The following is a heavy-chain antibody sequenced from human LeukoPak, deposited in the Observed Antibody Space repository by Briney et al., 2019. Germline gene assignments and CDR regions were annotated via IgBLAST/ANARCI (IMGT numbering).Heavy chain of an antibody. V-gene: IGHV3-11*06. CDR2: IRHDSSDI. CDR1: GGSFSGYY. Sequence: PSETLSLTCAVYGGSFSGYYWSWVRQAPGKGLEWISFIRHDSSDIYYADSVKGRFTISRDNARDSLYLQMNSLRAEDTAVYYCARDWFGELIWGQGTLVTVSS. J-gene: IGHJ4*02. CDR3: ARDWFGELI. D-gene: IGHD3-10*01.